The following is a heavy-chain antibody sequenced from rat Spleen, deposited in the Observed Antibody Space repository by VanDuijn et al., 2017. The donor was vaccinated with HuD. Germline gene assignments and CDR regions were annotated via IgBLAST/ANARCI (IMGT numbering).Heavy chain of an antibody. V-gene: IGHV5-20*01. CDR2: ISYDGETT. CDR3: ATVGPDWEFGY. CDR1: GFTFSDYY. D-gene: IGHD5-1*01. Sequence: EVQLVESGGGLVQPGRSLKLSCAASGFTFSDYYMAWVRQTPTKGLEWVAYISYDGETTYHRNSVTGRFTISRDNAKSTLYLQMDSLRSEDTATYYCATVGPDWEFGYWGQGVMVTVSS. J-gene: IGHJ2*01.